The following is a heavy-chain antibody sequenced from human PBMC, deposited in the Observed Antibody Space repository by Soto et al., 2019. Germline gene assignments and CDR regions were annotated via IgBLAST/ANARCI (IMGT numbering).Heavy chain of an antibody. D-gene: IGHD3-22*01. V-gene: IGHV4-30-4*01. CDR1: GGSISSGDYY. J-gene: IGHJ4*02. CDR2: IYYSGST. CDR3: ARGFGDYYDSSGYYYPDY. Sequence: SETLSLTCTVSGGSISSGDYYWGWIRQPPGKDLEWIGYIYYSGSTYYNPSLKSRVTISVDTSKNQFSLKLSSVTAADTAVYYCARGFGDYYDSSGYYYPDYWGQGTLVTVS.